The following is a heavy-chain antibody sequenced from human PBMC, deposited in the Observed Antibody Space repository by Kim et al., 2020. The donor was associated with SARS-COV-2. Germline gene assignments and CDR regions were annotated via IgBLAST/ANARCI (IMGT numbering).Heavy chain of an antibody. J-gene: IGHJ4*02. CDR3: ARGGVGYSYSGYFDY. Sequence: GGSLRLSCAASGFTFSDHYMDWVRQAPGKGLEWVGRTRNKANSYFTEYAASVKGRFTISRDDSKNSLYLQMNSLKTEDTAVYYCARGGVGYSYSGYFDYWGQGTLVTVSS. V-gene: IGHV3-72*01. D-gene: IGHD6-13*01. CDR2: TRNKANSYFT. CDR1: GFTFSDHY.